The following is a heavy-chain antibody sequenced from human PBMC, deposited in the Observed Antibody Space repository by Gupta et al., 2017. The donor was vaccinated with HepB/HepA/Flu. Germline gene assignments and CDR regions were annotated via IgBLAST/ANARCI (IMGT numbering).Heavy chain of an antibody. D-gene: IGHD5-12*01. CDR2: ISGSGGST. CDR1: GFSFRSYA. CDR3: AKDRWVGVEMATIYSY. Sequence: EVQLLESGGGLVQPGGSLRLSCAASGFSFRSYALIWVRQVPGKGLEWVSSISGSGGSTYYADSVKGRFTISRDNSKNTLYLQMNGLRAEDTAVYYCAKDRWVGVEMATIYSYWGQGTLVTVSS. V-gene: IGHV3-23*01. J-gene: IGHJ4*02.